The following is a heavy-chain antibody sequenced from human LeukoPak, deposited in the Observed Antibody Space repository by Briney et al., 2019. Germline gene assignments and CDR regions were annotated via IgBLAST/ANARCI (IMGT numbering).Heavy chain of an antibody. CDR1: GITVSNNY. J-gene: IGHJ4*02. CDR3: ASGSDSSY. D-gene: IGHD6-19*01. CDR2: IHIDGTT. Sequence: GGSLRLSCAASGITVSNNYMNWVRQAPGKGLEWVSAIHIDGTTYYADSVKGRFTISRDNSKNTVYLEINSLRPEDTALYYCASGSDSSYWGQGTLVTVSS. V-gene: IGHV3-66*02.